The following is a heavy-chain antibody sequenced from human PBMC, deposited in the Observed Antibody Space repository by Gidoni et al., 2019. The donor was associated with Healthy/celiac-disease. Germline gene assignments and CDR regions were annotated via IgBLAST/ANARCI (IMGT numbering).Heavy chain of an antibody. CDR1: GFTFSSSW. V-gene: IGHV3-7*01. J-gene: IGHJ6*02. CDR3: AREWELPYYYYYYGMDV. Sequence: EVPLVESGGGLVQPGVSLRLSCAASGFTFSSSWMSWVSQAPGKGLEWVANIKQDGSEKYYVDSVKGRFTISRDNAKNSLYLQMNSLRAEDTAVYYCAREWELPYYYYYYGMDVWGQGTTVTVSS. D-gene: IGHD1-26*01. CDR2: IKQDGSEK.